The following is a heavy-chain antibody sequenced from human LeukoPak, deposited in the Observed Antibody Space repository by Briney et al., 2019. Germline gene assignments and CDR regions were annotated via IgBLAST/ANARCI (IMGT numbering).Heavy chain of an antibody. CDR1: GYTFTSCD. Sequence: GASVTVSCKASGYTFTSCDINWVRQATGQGLEWMGWMNPNSGNTGYVQSFQGRITMTRDISIGTAYMELSNLTSEDTAIYYCTRGSSGRRDNWGQGTLVTVSA. J-gene: IGHJ4*02. CDR3: TRGSSGRRDN. CDR2: MNPNSGNT. V-gene: IGHV1-8*01. D-gene: IGHD6-19*01.